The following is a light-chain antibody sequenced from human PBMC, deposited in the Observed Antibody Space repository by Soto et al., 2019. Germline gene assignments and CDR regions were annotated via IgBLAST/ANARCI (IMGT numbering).Light chain of an antibody. Sequence: AIRMTQSPSSLSASVGDRVTITCRASQGIRNDLDWFQQKPGKAPKLLIYAASNLQSGVPARFSGSGSGTDFTRTISSLPPADFATYYCLQKYFYPFPFGPGTKVDI. V-gene: IGKV1-6*01. CDR1: QGIRND. CDR2: AAS. J-gene: IGKJ3*01. CDR3: LQKYFYPFP.